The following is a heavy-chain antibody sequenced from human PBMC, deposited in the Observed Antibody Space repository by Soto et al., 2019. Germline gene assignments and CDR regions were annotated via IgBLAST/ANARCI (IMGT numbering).Heavy chain of an antibody. CDR2: IDWDDDK. CDR3: ARAAAGSSVFDY. CDR1: GFSLSTSGMC. D-gene: IGHD6-13*01. J-gene: IGHJ4*02. Sequence: ESGPTLVNPTQTLTLTCTFSGFSLSTSGMCVSWIRQPPGKALEWLALIDWDDDKYYGTSLKTRLTISKDTSKNQVVLTMTNMDPVDTATYYCARAAAGSSVFDYWGQGTLVTVSS. V-gene: IGHV2-70*01.